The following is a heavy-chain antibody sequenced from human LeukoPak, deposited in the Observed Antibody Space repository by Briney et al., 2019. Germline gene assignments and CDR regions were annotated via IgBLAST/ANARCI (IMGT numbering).Heavy chain of an antibody. J-gene: IGHJ3*02. Sequence: ASVKVSCKASGYTFTSYGISWVRPAPGQGLEWMGWISAYNGNTNYAQKLQGRVTMTTDTSTSTAYMELRSLRSDDTAVYYCARDRLLLDYYDSSGSRHDAFDIWGQGTMVTVSS. CDR3: ARDRLLLDYYDSSGSRHDAFDI. D-gene: IGHD3-22*01. CDR1: GYTFTSYG. V-gene: IGHV1-18*01. CDR2: ISAYNGNT.